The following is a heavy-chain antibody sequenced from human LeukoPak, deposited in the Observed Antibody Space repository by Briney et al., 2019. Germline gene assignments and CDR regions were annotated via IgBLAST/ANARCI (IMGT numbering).Heavy chain of an antibody. CDR2: INPSGGST. CDR3: ARDWGCSSTSCYGIYWYFDL. J-gene: IGHJ2*01. Sequence: VASVKVSXKASGYTFTSYYMHWVRQAPGQGLEWMGIINPSGGSTSYAQKFQGRVTMTRDTSTSTVYMELSSLRSEDTAVYYCARDWGCSSTSCYGIYWYFDLWGRGTLVTVSS. V-gene: IGHV1-46*01. CDR1: GYTFTSYY. D-gene: IGHD2-2*01.